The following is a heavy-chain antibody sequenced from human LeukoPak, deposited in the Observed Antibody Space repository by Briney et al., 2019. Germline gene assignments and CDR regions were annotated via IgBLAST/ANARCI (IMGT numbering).Heavy chain of an antibody. Sequence: GGSLRLSCAASGFTFSSYAMNWVRQAPGKGLEWVSGISGSGGSTYYADSVKGRFTVSRDNSKNTLSLQMNSLRAEDTAVYYCAKPPGGFGEFLLYYFDYWGQGTLVTVSS. J-gene: IGHJ4*02. CDR1: GFTFSSYA. V-gene: IGHV3-23*01. CDR3: AKPPGGFGEFLLYYFDY. D-gene: IGHD3-10*01. CDR2: ISGSGGST.